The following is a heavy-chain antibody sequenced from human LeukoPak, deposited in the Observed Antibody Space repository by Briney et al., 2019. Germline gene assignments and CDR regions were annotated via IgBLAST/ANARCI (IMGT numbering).Heavy chain of an antibody. J-gene: IGHJ6*02. Sequence: GGSLRLSCAASELTFSSYWMTWVRQAPGKGLEWVANIKQDGSEKYYVDSVKGRFTISRDNAKNSLYLQMNSLRAEDTAVYYCARCTGVVAPYYYYYGMDVWGQGTAVTVSS. D-gene: IGHD3-3*01. CDR1: ELTFSSYW. V-gene: IGHV3-7*01. CDR3: ARCTGVVAPYYYYYGMDV. CDR2: IKQDGSEK.